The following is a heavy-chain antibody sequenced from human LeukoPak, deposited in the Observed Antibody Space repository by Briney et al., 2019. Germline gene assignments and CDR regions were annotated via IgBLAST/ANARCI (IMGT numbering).Heavy chain of an antibody. CDR3: ANYYDSSGFDY. CDR1: GGSISSYY. V-gene: IGHV4-59*01. CDR2: ISYSRST. Sequence: SSETLSLTCTVPGGSISSYYWSWIRQPPGKGLEWIGYISYSRSTNYNPSLKSRVTISVDTSKNQFSLKLSSVTAADTAVYYCANYYDSSGFDYWGQGALVTVSS. D-gene: IGHD3-22*01. J-gene: IGHJ4*02.